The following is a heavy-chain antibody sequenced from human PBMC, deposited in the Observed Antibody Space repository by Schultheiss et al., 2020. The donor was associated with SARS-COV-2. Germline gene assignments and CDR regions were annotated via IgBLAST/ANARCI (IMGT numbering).Heavy chain of an antibody. J-gene: IGHJ4*02. Sequence: GGSLRLSCAASGFTVSSNYMSWVRQAPGKGLEWVSSISGSGGDTRYADSVKGRFTISRDNSKNTLYLQMNSLRAEDTAVYYCARDQGYFDYWGQGTLVTVSS. V-gene: IGHV3-66*03. CDR2: ISGSGGDT. CDR3: ARDQGYFDY. CDR1: GFTVSSNY.